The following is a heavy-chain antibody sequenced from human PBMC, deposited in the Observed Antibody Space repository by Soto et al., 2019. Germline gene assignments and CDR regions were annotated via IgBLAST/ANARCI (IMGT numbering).Heavy chain of an antibody. CDR3: ARSGGSFNFDY. Sequence: SETLSLTCTVSGGSTSGYYWSWLRQPAGKCLEWIGRIYTSGSTNYNPSLKSRVTMSVDTSKSQFSLKLSSVTAADTAVYYCARSGGSFNFDYWGQGXLVTVYS. J-gene: IGHJ4*02. CDR2: IYTSGST. V-gene: IGHV4-4*07. D-gene: IGHD1-26*01. CDR1: GGSTSGYY.